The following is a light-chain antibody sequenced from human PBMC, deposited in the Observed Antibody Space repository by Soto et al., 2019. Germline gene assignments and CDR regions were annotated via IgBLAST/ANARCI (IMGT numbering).Light chain of an antibody. CDR2: TAS. Sequence: DIQMTQSPSTLSAPVGDRVTITCRASQRLSSCLDWYQQKPGKAPKLLIYTASTFPSGVPSRFSGSGSGTEFTLTISSLQPDDFATYYCQHYNSYSETFGQGTKVDIK. J-gene: IGKJ1*01. CDR3: QHYNSYSET. V-gene: IGKV1-5*01. CDR1: QRLSSC.